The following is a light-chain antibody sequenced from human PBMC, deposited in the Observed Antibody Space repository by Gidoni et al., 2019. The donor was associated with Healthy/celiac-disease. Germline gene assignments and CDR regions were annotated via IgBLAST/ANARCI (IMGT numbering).Light chain of an antibody. V-gene: IGKV1-33*01. Sequence: IQMTQSPSSLPASVGDRVTITCQASQDISNYVNWYQQKPGKAPKLLIYDASNLETGVPSRFSGSGSGTDFTFTISSLQPEDIATYYCQQYDNLPRTFXXXTKLEIK. CDR2: DAS. CDR1: QDISNY. J-gene: IGKJ2*02. CDR3: QQYDNLPRT.